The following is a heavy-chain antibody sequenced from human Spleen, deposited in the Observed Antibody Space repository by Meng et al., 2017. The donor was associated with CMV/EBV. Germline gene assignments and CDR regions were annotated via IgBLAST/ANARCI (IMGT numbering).Heavy chain of an antibody. J-gene: IGHJ1*01. D-gene: IGHD5-12*01. CDR1: GYTFTTYY. Sequence: SCKTSGYTFTTYYMHWVRPAPGQGLEWMGRIKPDSGRANYAQNFQGRVSMTRDTSIRTAYMELSSLKSDDTAVYYCARGGSDYGFEYWGQGSLVTVSS. CDR2: IKPDSGRA. CDR3: ARGGSDYGFEY. V-gene: IGHV1-2*06.